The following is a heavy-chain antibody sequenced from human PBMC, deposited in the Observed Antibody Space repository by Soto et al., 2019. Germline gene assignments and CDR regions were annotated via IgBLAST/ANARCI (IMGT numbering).Heavy chain of an antibody. CDR1: GFNFSNYG. Sequence: QVQLVESGGGVVQPGRSLRLSCVVSGFNFSNYGMHWVRQAPGKGLEWVAVIWLDGDKKYYSDFVKGRFTISRDNSKNTLYLQMNSLSADDTAVYYCSRGCSTTKGRFDYWGQGSLVTVPS. J-gene: IGHJ4*02. CDR3: SRGCSTTKGRFDY. CDR2: IWLDGDKK. D-gene: IGHD2-2*01. V-gene: IGHV3-33*03.